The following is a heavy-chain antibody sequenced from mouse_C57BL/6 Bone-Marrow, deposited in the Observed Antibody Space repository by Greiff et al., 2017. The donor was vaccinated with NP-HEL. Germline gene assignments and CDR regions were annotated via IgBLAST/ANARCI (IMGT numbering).Heavy chain of an antibody. D-gene: IGHD1-1*01. Sequence: QVQLQQPGAELVKPGASVKVSCKASGYTFTSYWMHWVKQRPGQGLEWIGRIHPSDSDTNYNQKLKGTATLTVDKASSTDYMQLSSLTSEDSAVSYSAIFLLRRFDSWGQGTTLTVSS. CDR2: IHPSDSDT. J-gene: IGHJ2*01. V-gene: IGHV1-74*01. CDR3: AIFLLRRFDS. CDR1: GYTFTSYW.